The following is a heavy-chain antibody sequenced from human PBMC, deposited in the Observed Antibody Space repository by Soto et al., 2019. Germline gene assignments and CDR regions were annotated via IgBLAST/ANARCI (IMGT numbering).Heavy chain of an antibody. D-gene: IGHD3-22*01. V-gene: IGHV1-18*01. Sequence: ASVKVSCKASGYTFTSYGISWVRQAPGQGLEWMGWISAYNGNTNYAQKLQGRVTMTTDTSTSTAHMELRSLRSDDTAVYYCARYQTYYYDSSGSSHLIDYWGQGTLVTVSS. J-gene: IGHJ4*02. CDR2: ISAYNGNT. CDR3: ARYQTYYYDSSGSSHLIDY. CDR1: GYTFTSYG.